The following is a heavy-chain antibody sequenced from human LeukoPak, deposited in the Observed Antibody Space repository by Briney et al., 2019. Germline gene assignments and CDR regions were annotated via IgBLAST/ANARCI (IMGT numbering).Heavy chain of an antibody. CDR2: VHTSGST. V-gene: IGHV4-61*02. Sequence: SETLSLTCTVSGGSISSDSYYWTWIRQPAGKGLEWIGRVHTSGSTDFNPSLKSRVSTSLDTSKNQFSLKLSSVTAADTAVYYCARGYTYGHGAMFDFWGQGTLVTVSP. D-gene: IGHD5-18*01. J-gene: IGHJ4*02. CDR3: ARGYTYGHGAMFDF. CDR1: GGSISSDSYY.